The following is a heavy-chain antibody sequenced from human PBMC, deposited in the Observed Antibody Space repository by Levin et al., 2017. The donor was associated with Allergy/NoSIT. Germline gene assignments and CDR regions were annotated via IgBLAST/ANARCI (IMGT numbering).Heavy chain of an antibody. D-gene: IGHD6-19*01. CDR3: ARQWLETGWFDP. CDR2: IYYSGST. J-gene: IGHJ5*02. CDR1: GGSISSYY. Sequence: SQTLSLTCTVSGGSISSYYWSWIRQPPGKGLEWIGYIYYSGSTNYNPSLKSRVTISVDTSKNQFSLKLSSVTAADTAVYYCARQWLETGWFDPWGQGTLVTVSS. V-gene: IGHV4-59*08.